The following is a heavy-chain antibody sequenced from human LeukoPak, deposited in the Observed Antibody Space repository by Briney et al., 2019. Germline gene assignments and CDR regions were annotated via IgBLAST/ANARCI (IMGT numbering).Heavy chain of an antibody. D-gene: IGHD3-10*01. V-gene: IGHV3-23*01. J-gene: IGHJ4*02. Sequence: GGSLRLSCAASGFTFSSYGMSWVRQAPGKGLEWVSAISGSGGSTYYADSVKGRFTISRDNAKNSLYLQMNSLRAEDTAVYYCARALWFGETFPAYWGQGTLVTVSS. CDR3: ARALWFGETFPAY. CDR2: ISGSGGST. CDR1: GFTFSSYG.